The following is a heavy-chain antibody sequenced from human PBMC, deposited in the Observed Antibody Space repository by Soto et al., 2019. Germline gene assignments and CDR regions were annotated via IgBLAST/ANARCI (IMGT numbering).Heavy chain of an antibody. Sequence: QLQLQESGPGLVKPSETLSLTCTVSGGSISSSSYYWGWIRQPPGKGLEWIGSIYYSGSTYYNPSLKSRVTISVDTSKNQFSLKLSSVTAADTAVYYCARSLVGLAFDYWGQGTLVTVSS. D-gene: IGHD6-19*01. V-gene: IGHV4-39*01. CDR1: GGSISSSSYY. CDR3: ARSLVGLAFDY. J-gene: IGHJ4*02. CDR2: IYYSGST.